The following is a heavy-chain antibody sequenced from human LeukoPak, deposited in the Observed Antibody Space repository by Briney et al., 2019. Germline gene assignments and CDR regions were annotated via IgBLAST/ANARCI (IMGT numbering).Heavy chain of an antibody. D-gene: IGHD7-27*01. Sequence: GGSLRLSCAASGFTFSTYTMYWVRHPPGKGLEWVSIIGSSGGGIHYADSVKGRFTISRDNSKNALYLQMNSLRVEDTAVYYCGMDPNWGTHSWGQGVLVTVSS. J-gene: IGHJ4*02. CDR3: GMDPNWGTHS. CDR2: IGSSGGGI. V-gene: IGHV3-23*01. CDR1: GFTFSTYT.